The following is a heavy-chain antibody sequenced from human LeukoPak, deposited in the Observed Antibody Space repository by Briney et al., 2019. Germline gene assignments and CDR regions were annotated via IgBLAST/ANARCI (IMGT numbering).Heavy chain of an antibody. V-gene: IGHV4-34*01. J-gene: IGHJ4*02. Sequence: SETLSLTCAVYRGSFSGYYWSWIRQPPGKGLEWIGEINHSGSTNYNPSLKSRVTISVDTSKNQFSLKLSSVTAADTAVYYCARHTVTTYLGIKDYWGQGTLVTVSS. CDR2: INHSGST. D-gene: IGHD4-17*01. CDR1: RGSFSGYY. CDR3: ARHTVTTYLGIKDY.